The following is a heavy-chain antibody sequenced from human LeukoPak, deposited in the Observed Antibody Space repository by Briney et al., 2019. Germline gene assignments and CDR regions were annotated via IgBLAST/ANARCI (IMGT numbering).Heavy chain of an antibody. CDR1: GFTFSRYS. J-gene: IGHJ6*03. D-gene: IGHD3-22*01. Sequence: GGSLRLSCAASGFTFSRYSMNWVRQAPGKGLEWVASISSTRTFIYSSDSVKGRFTISRDTAKNTLFLQMNSLRAEDTAIYYCAIDYCDRSDYPHTYTYYYMDVWGKGTTVTVSS. V-gene: IGHV3-21*01. CDR3: AIDYCDRSDYPHTYTYYYMDV. CDR2: ISSTRTFI.